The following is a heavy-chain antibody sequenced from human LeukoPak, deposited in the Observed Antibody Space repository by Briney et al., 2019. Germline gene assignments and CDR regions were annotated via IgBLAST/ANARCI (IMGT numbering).Heavy chain of an antibody. J-gene: IGHJ4*02. CDR2: MSPNSGNT. CDR1: GYTFTSYD. D-gene: IGHD2-21*02. V-gene: IGHV1-8*01. Sequence: ASVKVSCKASGYTFTSYDINWVRQATGQGLEWMGWMSPNSGNTGYAQKFQGRVTMTRNTSISTAYMELSSLRSEDTAVYYCAISRSRVVTAILNYWGQGTLVTVSS. CDR3: AISRSRVVTAILNY.